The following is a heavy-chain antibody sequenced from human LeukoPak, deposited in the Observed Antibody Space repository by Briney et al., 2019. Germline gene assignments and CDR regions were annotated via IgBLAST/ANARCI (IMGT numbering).Heavy chain of an antibody. J-gene: IGHJ4*02. Sequence: ASVKVSCKASGGTFNSYAISWVRQAPGQGLEWMGRIIPIFGTANYAQKFQGRVTITTDESTSTAYMELSSLRSEDTAVYYYARGVGYYDSSGYYYGWYFDYWGQGTLVTVSS. CDR1: GGTFNSYA. CDR2: IIPIFGTA. CDR3: ARGVGYYDSSGYYYGWYFDY. V-gene: IGHV1-69*05. D-gene: IGHD3-22*01.